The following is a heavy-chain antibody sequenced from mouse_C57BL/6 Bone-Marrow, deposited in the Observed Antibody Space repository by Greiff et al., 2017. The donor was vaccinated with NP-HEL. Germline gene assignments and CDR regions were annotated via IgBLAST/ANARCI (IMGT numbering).Heavy chain of an antibody. Sequence: QVQLQQSGAELVKPGASVKLSCKASGYTFTSYWMHWVKQRPGQGLEWIGMIHPNSGSTNYNEKFKSKATLTVDKSSSTAYMQLSSLTSEDSAVYYCARNYYYGSSGDYWGQGTTLTVSS. V-gene: IGHV1-64*01. D-gene: IGHD1-1*01. CDR3: ARNYYYGSSGDY. J-gene: IGHJ2*01. CDR2: IHPNSGST. CDR1: GYTFTSYW.